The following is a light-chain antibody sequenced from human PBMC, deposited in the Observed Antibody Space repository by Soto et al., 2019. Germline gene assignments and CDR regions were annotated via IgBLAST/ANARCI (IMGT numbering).Light chain of an antibody. Sequence: DIQMTQSPSSVSASVGDRVTITCRASQGISSWLAWYQQKPGKAPKLLIYDASTLKSGVPSRFSGSGSGTDFTLTINSLQPEDFATYYCQHYNSYSEAFGQGTKVDNK. CDR3: QHYNSYSEA. J-gene: IGKJ1*01. CDR1: QGISSW. V-gene: IGKV1D-16*01. CDR2: DAS.